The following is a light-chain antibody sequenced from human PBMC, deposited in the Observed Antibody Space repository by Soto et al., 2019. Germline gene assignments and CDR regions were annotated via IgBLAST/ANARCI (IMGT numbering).Light chain of an antibody. CDR3: QQSYSNPIT. Sequence: DIQMTQSPPSLCASVGDGVPIACRASRSINRYVNWYQQKQGKAPGLLIYAASNLHSGVPSRFSGSGSGTDFTLPISSLQPEDFETYYCQQSYSNPITFGQGTRLEIK. V-gene: IGKV1-39*01. CDR2: AAS. CDR1: RSINRY. J-gene: IGKJ5*01.